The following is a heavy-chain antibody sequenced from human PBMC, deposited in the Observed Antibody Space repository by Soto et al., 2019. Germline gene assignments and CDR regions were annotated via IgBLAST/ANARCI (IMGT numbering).Heavy chain of an antibody. V-gene: IGHV1-2*02. CDR3: ARDSYSSSWPRSFDP. D-gene: IGHD6-13*01. CDR2: INPNSGGT. J-gene: IGHJ5*02. CDR1: GYTFTGYY. Sequence: ASVKVSCKASGYTFTGYYMHWVRQAPGQGLEWMGWINPNSGGTNYAQKFQGRVTMTTDTSTSTAYMELRSLRSDDTAVYYCARDSYSSSWPRSFDPWGQGTLVTVSS.